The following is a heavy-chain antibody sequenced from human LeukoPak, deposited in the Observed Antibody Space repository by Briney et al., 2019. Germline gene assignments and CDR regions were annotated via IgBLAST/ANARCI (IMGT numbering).Heavy chain of an antibody. V-gene: IGHV3-23*01. CDR3: AKGSWLRKYFDY. CDR2: ISGSGGST. J-gene: IGHJ4*02. CDR1: GFTCSTYV. Sequence: GGSLRLPCAASGFTCSTYVMSWVRQAPGKGLEWVSAISGSGGSTYYADSVKGRFTISRDNSKNTLYLQMNSLRAEDTAVYYCAKGSWLRKYFDYWGQGTLVTVSS. D-gene: IGHD3-22*01.